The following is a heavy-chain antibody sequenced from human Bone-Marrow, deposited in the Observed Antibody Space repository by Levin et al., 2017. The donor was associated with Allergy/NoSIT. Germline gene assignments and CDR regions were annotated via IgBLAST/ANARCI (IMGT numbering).Heavy chain of an antibody. J-gene: IGHJ4*02. V-gene: IGHV3-7*01. D-gene: IGHD3-16*02. CDR2: IKKDGSEK. CDR1: GFTFSGSW. CDR3: ARGGFYPDY. Sequence: LSLTCAASGFTFSGSWMSWVRQAPGKGLEWVANIKKDGSEKYYVDSVKGRFTISRDNAKNSLYLQMNSLRAEDTAVYYCARGGFYPDYWGQGTLVTVSS.